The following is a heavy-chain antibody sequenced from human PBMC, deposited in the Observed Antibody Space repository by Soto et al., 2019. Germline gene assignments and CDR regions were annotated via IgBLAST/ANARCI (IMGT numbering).Heavy chain of an antibody. V-gene: IGHV3-74*01. CDR3: ARRGVGTVGLSY. CDR2: INTDGSST. J-gene: IGHJ4*02. Sequence: EVQLVESGGGLVQPGGSLRLSCAVSGFTFSSFWMHWVRQAPGEGLVWVSRINTDGSSTSYADSVKGRFTISRDNAKNTLYLKRNSLGVEDTARYYCARRGVGTVGLSYWGQGTLVTVSS. D-gene: IGHD3-10*01. CDR1: GFTFSSFW.